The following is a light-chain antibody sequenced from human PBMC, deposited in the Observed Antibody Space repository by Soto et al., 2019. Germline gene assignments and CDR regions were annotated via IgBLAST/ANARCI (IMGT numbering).Light chain of an antibody. CDR1: QSVSTY. CDR2: DAS. V-gene: IGKV3-11*01. Sequence: EIVLTQSPATLSLSPGERATLSCRASQSVSTYLAWYQQKPGQAPRLLIYDASKRATGIPVRFSGSGSGTDFTLTITSLEPEDFGLYYCQQRSNWPPTWMFGQGTKVDIK. CDR3: QQRSNWPPTWM. J-gene: IGKJ1*01.